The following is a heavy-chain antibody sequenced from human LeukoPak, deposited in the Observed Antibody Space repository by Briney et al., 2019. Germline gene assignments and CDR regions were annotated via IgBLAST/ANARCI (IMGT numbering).Heavy chain of an antibody. J-gene: IGHJ5*02. CDR2: IYYSGST. Sequence: PSETLSLTCAVYGGSFSGYYWSWIRQPPGKGLEWIGYIYYSGSTNYNPSLKSRVTISVDTSRNQFSLKLSSVTAADTAVYYCARVIKFNYGSGSYYSRYWFDPWGQGTLVTVSS. CDR1: GGSFSGYY. V-gene: IGHV4-59*08. D-gene: IGHD3-10*01. CDR3: ARVIKFNYGSGSYYSRYWFDP.